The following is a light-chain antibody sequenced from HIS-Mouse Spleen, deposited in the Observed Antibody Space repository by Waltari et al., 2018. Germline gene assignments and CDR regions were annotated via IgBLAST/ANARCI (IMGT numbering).Light chain of an antibody. CDR2: DVS. CDR1: SSDVGGYNY. V-gene: IGLV2-11*01. CDR3: CSYAGSYTWV. Sequence: QSALTQPRSVSGSPGQSVTISCTGTSSDVGGYNYVSWYQQHPGKAPKLMIYDVSKRPSGVPYRFSGSKSGNTASLTISGLQAGDEADYYCCSYAGSYTWVFGGGTKLTVL. J-gene: IGLJ3*02.